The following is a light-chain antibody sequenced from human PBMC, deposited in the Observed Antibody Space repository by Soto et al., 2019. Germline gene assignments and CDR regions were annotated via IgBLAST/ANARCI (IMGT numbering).Light chain of an antibody. V-gene: IGKV2-30*02. CDR3: LQGSHWPYT. CDR2: KVS. CDR1: QSLVHSDGNIY. Sequence: DVVMTQSPLSLPVALGQPASISCRYGQSLVHSDGNIYFDWFQQRPGQSPRRLIYKVSNRDSGVPDRFSGSGSDTDFTLKISRVEAEDVGVYYCLQGSHWPYTFGQGTKLEIK. J-gene: IGKJ2*01.